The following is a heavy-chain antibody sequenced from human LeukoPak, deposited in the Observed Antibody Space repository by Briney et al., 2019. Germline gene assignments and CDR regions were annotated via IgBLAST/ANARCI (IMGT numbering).Heavy chain of an antibody. Sequence: ASVKVSCKASGYTFSSYGITWVRQAPGQGLEWMGWISVYNGNTKSAQNLQGRVIITTDTSPNTAHMELRSLGSDDTAVYYCARIASDGSGTNHYWGQGTQVIVSS. CDR1: GYTFSSYG. D-gene: IGHD3-10*01. CDR3: ARIASDGSGTNHY. V-gene: IGHV1-18*01. J-gene: IGHJ4*02. CDR2: ISVYNGNT.